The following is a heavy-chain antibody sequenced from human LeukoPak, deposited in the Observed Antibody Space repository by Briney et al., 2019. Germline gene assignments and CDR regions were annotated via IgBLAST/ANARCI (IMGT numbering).Heavy chain of an antibody. D-gene: IGHD2-2*01. Sequence: GESLKISCKVSGYSFTTYWIAWVRQMPGKGLEWVGIIHPATSDTRYSPSFQGQVTISADKSSSTAYLQWSTLQASDTAMYYCARGSTSSDYWGEGTPVTVSS. CDR3: ARGSTSSDY. CDR2: IHPATSDT. V-gene: IGHV5-51*01. CDR1: GYSFTTYW. J-gene: IGHJ4*02.